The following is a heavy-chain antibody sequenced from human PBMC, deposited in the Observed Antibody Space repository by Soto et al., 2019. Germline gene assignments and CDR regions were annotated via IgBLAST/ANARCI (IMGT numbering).Heavy chain of an antibody. Sequence: QVQLVESGGGVVQPGRSLRLSCEGSGFTFNKYDMHWVRQAPGKGLEWVAIIWYDGSNDFYADSMKGRFTISKDNSKNKVYLEMDSLRVEDTGIYYCARAGVENWLDPWGQGTLVTVSS. CDR3: ARAGVENWLDP. J-gene: IGHJ5*02. V-gene: IGHV3-33*01. CDR1: GFTFNKYD. CDR2: IWYDGSND. D-gene: IGHD3-10*01.